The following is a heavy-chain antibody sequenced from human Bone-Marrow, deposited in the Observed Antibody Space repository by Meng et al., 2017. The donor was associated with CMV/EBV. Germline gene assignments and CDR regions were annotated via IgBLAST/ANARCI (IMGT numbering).Heavy chain of an antibody. V-gene: IGHV3-30*02. CDR1: GFTFRSYW. CDR3: STKGQWLADD. J-gene: IGHJ4*02. CDR2: IRYDGSNK. D-gene: IGHD6-19*01. Sequence: GESLKISCAVSGFTFRSYWMHWVRQAPGKGLEWVAFIRYDGSNKYYADSVKGRFTISRDNSKNTLYLQMNSLRAEDTAVYYCSTKGQWLADDWGQGTLVTVSS.